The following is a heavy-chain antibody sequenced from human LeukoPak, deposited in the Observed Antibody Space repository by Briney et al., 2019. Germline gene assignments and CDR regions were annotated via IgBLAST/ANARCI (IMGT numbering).Heavy chain of an antibody. CDR3: ARRPLDLDCSSISCYRYYSDY. CDR2: IYPGDSDT. CDR1: GYSFSSNW. V-gene: IGHV5-51*01. J-gene: IGHJ4*02. Sequence: GESLKISCKGSGYSFSSNWIAWVRQMPGKGLEWMGIIYPGDSDTRYSPPFQGQVTISADKSSSTAYMQWSSLKASDTAMYYCARRPLDLDCSSISCYRYYSDYWGQGTLVTVSS. D-gene: IGHD2-2*01.